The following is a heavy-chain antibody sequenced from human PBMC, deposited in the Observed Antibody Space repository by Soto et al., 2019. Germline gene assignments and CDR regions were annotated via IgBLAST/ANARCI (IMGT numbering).Heavy chain of an antibody. J-gene: IGHJ3*02. CDR3: ARGYSGYDIMGAFDI. Sequence: PGGSLRLSCAASGFTVSSNYMSWVRQAPGKGLEWVSVIYSGGSTYYADSVKGRFTISRDNSKNTLYLQMNSLRAEDTAVYYCARGYSGYDIMGAFDIWGQGTMVT. CDR1: GFTVSSNY. CDR2: IYSGGST. D-gene: IGHD5-12*01. V-gene: IGHV3-53*01.